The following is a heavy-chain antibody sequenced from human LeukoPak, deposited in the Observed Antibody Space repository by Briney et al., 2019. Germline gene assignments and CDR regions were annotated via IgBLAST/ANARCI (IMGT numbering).Heavy chain of an antibody. J-gene: IGHJ4*02. CDR1: GGSISSGGYY. Sequence: SETLSLTCTVSGGSISSGGYYWGWIRQHPGKGLEWVGFIYHSGTTFYNPSLESRATISVDTSQNQFSLKLTSVTAADTAVYYCARAVDYRNYFDYWGQGTLVTVSS. CDR3: ARAVDYRNYFDY. V-gene: IGHV4-31*03. D-gene: IGHD4-11*01. CDR2: IYHSGTT.